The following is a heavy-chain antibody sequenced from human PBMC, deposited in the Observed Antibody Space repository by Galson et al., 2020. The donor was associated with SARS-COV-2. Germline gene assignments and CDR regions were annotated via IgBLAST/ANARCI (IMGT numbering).Heavy chain of an antibody. Sequence: ASVKVSCKASGYTFTNYEINWVRQAPGQGLEWMGWMNPHSGNTGYAQKFQGRVTMTRTTSISTAYMELNSLTSEDTAVYYCARSYDDFATWFDPWGQGTRVTVSS. V-gene: IGHV1-8*01. CDR1: GYTFTNYE. CDR2: MNPHSGNT. CDR3: ARSYDDFATWFDP. J-gene: IGHJ5*02. D-gene: IGHD4-17*01.